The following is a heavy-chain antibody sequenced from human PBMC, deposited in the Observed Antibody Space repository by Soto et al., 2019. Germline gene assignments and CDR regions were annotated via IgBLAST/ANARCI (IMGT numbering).Heavy chain of an antibody. V-gene: IGHV4-34*01. CDR3: ARPHGGSSGWDNWFDP. J-gene: IGHJ5*02. D-gene: IGHD6-25*01. CDR2: INHNTNT. CDR1: GGSFSDTY. Sequence: PSETLSLTCAVYGGSFSDTYWNWFRQPPGKGLEWIGEINHNTNTIYNPSLTSRVTISVDTSKNHFSLKLSSVTAADTAVYYCARPHGGSSGWDNWFDPWGQGTLVTVSS.